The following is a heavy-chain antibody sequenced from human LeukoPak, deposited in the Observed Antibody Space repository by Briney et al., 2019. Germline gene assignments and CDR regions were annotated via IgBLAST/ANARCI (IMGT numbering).Heavy chain of an antibody. CDR2: ISGSSTYI. D-gene: IGHD1-14*01. CDR1: EFTFSTYR. V-gene: IGHV3-21*01. J-gene: IGHJ4*02. Sequence: GGSLRLSCAASEFTFSTYRMNWVRQAPGKGLEWVSSISGSSTYIYYADSVKGRFTISRDNAKNSLYLQMNSLRAEDTAVYFCARDGDSSWYNLDYWGQGTLVTVSS. CDR3: ARDGDSSWYNLDY.